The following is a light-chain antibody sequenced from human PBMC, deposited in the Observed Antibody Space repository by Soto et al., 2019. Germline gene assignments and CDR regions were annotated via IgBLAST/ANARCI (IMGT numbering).Light chain of an antibody. CDR1: ESISNY. V-gene: IGKV1-39*01. J-gene: IGKJ1*01. Sequence: DIQMTQSPSSLSASVGDGVTITCRASESISNYLNWYQHKPGKAPKVLIYAASSLQSGVPSRFSGSGSGTDFTLTISSLQPEDFATYYCQQSYSMPWTFGQGTKVEVK. CDR3: QQSYSMPWT. CDR2: AAS.